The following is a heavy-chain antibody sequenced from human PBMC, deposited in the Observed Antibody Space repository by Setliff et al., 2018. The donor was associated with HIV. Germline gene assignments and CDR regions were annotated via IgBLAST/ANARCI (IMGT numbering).Heavy chain of an antibody. CDR2: IYPGDSDA. Sequence: PGGALKIYWQGSGYSFSTYWIAWVRQMPGKGLEGMGIIYPGDSDARYSPSFQGQVTISAGRSISPASLQCSSLTASDTAMYYCATLDYGGDSGHFQHWGQGTLVTVSS. CDR3: ATLDYGGDSGHFQH. D-gene: IGHD2-21*02. J-gene: IGHJ1*01. CDR1: GYSFSTYW. V-gene: IGHV5-51*01.